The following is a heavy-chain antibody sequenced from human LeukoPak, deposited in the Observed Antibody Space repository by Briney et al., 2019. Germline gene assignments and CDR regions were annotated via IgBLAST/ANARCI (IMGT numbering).Heavy chain of an antibody. CDR2: IYTSGST. V-gene: IGHV4-4*07. CDR1: GGSISSYY. CDR3: ARCPPNGGWSYYYYYYMDV. Sequence: PSETLSLTCTVSGGSISSYYWSWIRQPAGKGLEWIGRIYTSGSTNYNPSLKSRVTMSVDTSKNQFSLKLSSVTAADTAVYYCARCPPNGGWSYYYYYYMDVWGKGTTVTVSS. D-gene: IGHD2-8*01. J-gene: IGHJ6*03.